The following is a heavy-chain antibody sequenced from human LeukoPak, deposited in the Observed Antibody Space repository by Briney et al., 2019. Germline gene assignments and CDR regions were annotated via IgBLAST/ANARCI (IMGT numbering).Heavy chain of an antibody. D-gene: IGHD2-15*01. V-gene: IGHV1-2*02. Sequence: ASVKVSCKASGYTFTDYYMHWVRQAPGQGLEWMGLINPNSGDTNHAQNFQGRVTLTRDTSISTAYMELSSLRSDDSAVYYCAGEYCSGGSCRQGFDYWGQGTLVTVSS. CDR2: INPNSGDT. J-gene: IGHJ4*02. CDR1: GYTFTDYY. CDR3: AGEYCSGGSCRQGFDY.